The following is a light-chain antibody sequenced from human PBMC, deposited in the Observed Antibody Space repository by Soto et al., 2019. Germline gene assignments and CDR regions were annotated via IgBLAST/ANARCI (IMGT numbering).Light chain of an antibody. CDR1: SSDVGGYNY. Sequence: QSALTQPTSASGSPGQSVTISCTGTSSDVGGYNYVSWYQQHPGKAPKLMIHEVTKRPSGVPDRFSGSKSGNTASLTVSGLQAEDEADYYCSSYAGSNNVVFGGGTQLTVL. J-gene: IGLJ7*01. CDR2: EVT. CDR3: SSYAGSNNVV. V-gene: IGLV2-8*01.